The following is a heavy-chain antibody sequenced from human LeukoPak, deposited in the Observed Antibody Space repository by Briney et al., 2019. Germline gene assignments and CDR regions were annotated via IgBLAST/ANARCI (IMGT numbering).Heavy chain of an antibody. CDR2: IYSGGST. CDR1: GFTVSSNY. Sequence: GGSLRLSCAASGFTVSSNYRSWVRQAPGKGLEWVSVIYSGGSTYYADSVKGRFTISRDNSKNTLYLQMNSLRAEDTAVYYCARSFGGVIAPFDYWGQGTLVTVSS. V-gene: IGHV3-53*01. J-gene: IGHJ4*02. D-gene: IGHD3-16*02. CDR3: ARSFGGVIAPFDY.